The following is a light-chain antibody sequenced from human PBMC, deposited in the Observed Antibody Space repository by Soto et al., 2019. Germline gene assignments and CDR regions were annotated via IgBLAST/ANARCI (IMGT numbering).Light chain of an antibody. CDR1: SSNIGTNY. CDR2: SNN. V-gene: IGLV1-47*02. CDR3: AAWDDSLSGWV. J-gene: IGLJ3*02. Sequence: QSVLTQPPSASATPGQRVTISCSGSSSNIGTNYVYWYQQLPGTAPKLLIYSNNQRPSGVPDRFSGSKSGTSASLAISGLRSEDEADYYCAAWDDSLSGWVFGGGTQLTVL.